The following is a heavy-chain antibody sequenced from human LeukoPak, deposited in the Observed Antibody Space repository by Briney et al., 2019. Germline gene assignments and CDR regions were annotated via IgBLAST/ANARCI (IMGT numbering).Heavy chain of an antibody. D-gene: IGHD1/OR15-1a*01. Sequence: GGSPRLSCAAPGFTFSNYWMSWVRQAPGKGLEWVANIRQDGSVQNYVDSVKGRFTISRDNPKNSVYLQMSSLRAEDTAVYYCLVTTRRRGFDYWGQGSLATLSS. CDR2: IRQDGSVQ. CDR3: LVTTRRRGFDY. CDR1: GFTFSNYW. V-gene: IGHV3-7*01. J-gene: IGHJ4*02.